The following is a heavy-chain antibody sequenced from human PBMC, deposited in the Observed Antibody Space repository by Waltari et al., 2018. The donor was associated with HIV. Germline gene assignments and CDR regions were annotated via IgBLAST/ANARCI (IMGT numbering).Heavy chain of an antibody. Sequence: QVQLVQSGAEVKTPGASVRVSCKASGYTFTSYFMHWVRQAPGQGLEWMGVINCSSGKTNYVQKLQGRVTMTRDTSTSTVYMELSSLTFEDTAVYFCARGQYSGTYLDWGQGSLVTVSS. CDR1: GYTFTSYF. CDR3: ARGQYSGTYLD. CDR2: INCSSGKT. J-gene: IGHJ4*02. D-gene: IGHD1-26*01. V-gene: IGHV1-46*04.